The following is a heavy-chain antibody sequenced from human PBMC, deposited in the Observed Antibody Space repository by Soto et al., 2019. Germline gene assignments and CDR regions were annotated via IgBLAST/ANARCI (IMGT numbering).Heavy chain of an antibody. CDR1: GGSISSYY. CDR2: IYTSGST. CDR3: ARDMGPSLRFLEWLPNGLAKYGMDV. D-gene: IGHD3-3*01. V-gene: IGHV4-4*07. J-gene: IGHJ6*02. Sequence: QVQLQESGPGLVKPSETLSLTCTVSGGSISSYYWSWIRQPAGKGLEWIGRIYTSGSTNYNPSLKSRVTMSVDTSKNQFSLKLSSVTAADTAVYYCARDMGPSLRFLEWLPNGLAKYGMDVWGQGTTVTVSS.